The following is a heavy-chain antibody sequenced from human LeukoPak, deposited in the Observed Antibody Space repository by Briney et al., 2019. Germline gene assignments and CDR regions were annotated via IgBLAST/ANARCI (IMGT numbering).Heavy chain of an antibody. Sequence: SETLSLTCTVSGGSISSYYWSWIRQPPGKGLEWIGYIYYSGSTNYNPSLKSRVTISVDTSKNQFSLKLRSVTAADTAVYYCATERITMVRGQTGGAFDIWGQGTMVTVSS. D-gene: IGHD3-10*01. V-gene: IGHV4-59*01. CDR3: ATERITMVRGQTGGAFDI. CDR2: IYYSGST. CDR1: GGSISSYY. J-gene: IGHJ3*02.